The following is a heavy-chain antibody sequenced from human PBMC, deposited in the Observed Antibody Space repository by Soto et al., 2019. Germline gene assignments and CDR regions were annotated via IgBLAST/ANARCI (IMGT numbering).Heavy chain of an antibody. CDR2: IYYSGST. J-gene: IGHJ4*02. CDR1: GYSISSSNW. Sequence: SETLSLTCAVSGYSISSSNWWSWIRQPPGKGLEWIGYIYYSGSTNYNPSLKSRVTISVDTSKNQFSLKLSSVTAADTAVYYCARRYGGNFDYWGQGTLGTVSS. D-gene: IGHD3-16*01. CDR3: ARRYGGNFDY. V-gene: IGHV4-28*01.